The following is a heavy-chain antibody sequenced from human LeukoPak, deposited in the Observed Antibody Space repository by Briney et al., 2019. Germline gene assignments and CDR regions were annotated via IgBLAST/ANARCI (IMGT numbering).Heavy chain of an antibody. CDR2: INSDGSST. V-gene: IGHV3-74*01. D-gene: IGHD3-22*01. Sequence: PGGSLRLSCAASGFTFSSYAMSWVRQAPGKGLVWVSRINSDGSSTSYADSVKGRFTISRDNAKNTLYLQMNSLRAEDTAVYYCARVSYYDSSGYYFLGPNDAFDIWGQGTMVTVSS. CDR1: GFTFSSYA. CDR3: ARVSYYDSSGYYFLGPNDAFDI. J-gene: IGHJ3*02.